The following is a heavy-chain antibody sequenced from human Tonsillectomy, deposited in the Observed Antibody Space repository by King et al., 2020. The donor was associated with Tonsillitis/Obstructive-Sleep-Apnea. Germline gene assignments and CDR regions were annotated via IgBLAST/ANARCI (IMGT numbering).Heavy chain of an antibody. D-gene: IGHD4-23*01. Sequence: VQLVESGGGLVQPGGSLRLSCAASGFTFSSYEMNWVRQAPGKGLEWVSYISSSGSTIYYADSVKGRFTISRDNAKNSLYLQMNSLGAEDTAVYYCARDGYGGNSFDYWGQGTLVTVSS. J-gene: IGHJ4*02. CDR3: ARDGYGGNSFDY. CDR2: ISSSGSTI. V-gene: IGHV3-48*03. CDR1: GFTFSSYE.